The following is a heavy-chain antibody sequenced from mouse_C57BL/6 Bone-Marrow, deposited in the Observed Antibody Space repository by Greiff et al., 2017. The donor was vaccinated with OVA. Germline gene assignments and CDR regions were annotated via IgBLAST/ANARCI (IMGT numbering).Heavy chain of an antibody. CDR1: GYTFTSYW. CDR2: IDPSDSYT. D-gene: IGHD2-2*01. CDR3: ARWLPWYFDV. J-gene: IGHJ1*03. Sequence: VQLQQPGAELVMPGASVKLSCKASGYTFTSYWMHWVKQRPGQGLEWIGEIDPSDSYTNYNQKFKGKSTLTVDKSSSTAYMQISSLTSEDAAVYDCARWLPWYFDVWGTGTTVTVSS. V-gene: IGHV1-69*01.